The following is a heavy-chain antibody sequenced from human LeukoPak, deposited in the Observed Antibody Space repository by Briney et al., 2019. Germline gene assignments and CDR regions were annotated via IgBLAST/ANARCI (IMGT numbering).Heavy chain of an antibody. J-gene: IGHJ5*02. V-gene: IGHV2-5*01. CDR3: AHEYSSSSSGFDP. Sequence: SGPTLAKPTQTLTLICTFSGFSLSTRGGGGGWIRQPPGKALEWLAIIYWNDAKRYCPAMKSRLNITEDTAKNQVVLTMTNMDSVDTATYYCAHEYSSSSSGFDPWGQGTLVTVSS. CDR2: IYWNDAK. D-gene: IGHD6-6*01. CDR1: GFSLSTRGGG.